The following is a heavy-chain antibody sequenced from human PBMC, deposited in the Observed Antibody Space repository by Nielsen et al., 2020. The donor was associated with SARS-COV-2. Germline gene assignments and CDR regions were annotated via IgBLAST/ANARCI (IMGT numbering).Heavy chain of an antibody. V-gene: IGHV3-74*01. Sequence: GESLKISCAASGFTFSSSWMHWVRQAPGKGLVWVSRIGSDESITNYVDSVKGRFTISRDNAKNTLYLQMNSLRAEDTAVYYCAREMGGSGRHFDYWGKGTLVTVSS. D-gene: IGHD6-25*01. J-gene: IGHJ4*02. CDR1: GFTFSSSW. CDR3: AREMGGSGRHFDY. CDR2: IGSDESIT.